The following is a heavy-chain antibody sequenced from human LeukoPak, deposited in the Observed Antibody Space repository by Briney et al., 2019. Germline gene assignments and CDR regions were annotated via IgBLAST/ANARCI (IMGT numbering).Heavy chain of an antibody. J-gene: IGHJ3*02. CDR1: SGSISSNGYY. V-gene: IGHV4-31*03. CDR2: IYYSGST. CDR3: AREGPDAFDI. Sequence: SQTLSLTCTVSSGSISSNGYYWSWIRQHPGKGLEWIGYIYYSGSTYYNPSLKSRVTISVDTSKNQFSLKLSSVTAADTAVYYCAREGPDAFDIWGQGTMVTVSS.